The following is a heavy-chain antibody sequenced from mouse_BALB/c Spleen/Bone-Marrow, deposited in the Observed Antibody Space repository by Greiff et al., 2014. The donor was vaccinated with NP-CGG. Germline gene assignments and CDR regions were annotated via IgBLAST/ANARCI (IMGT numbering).Heavy chain of an antibody. V-gene: IGHV2-9*02. CDR3: AREGRGYYGSSGAAMDY. J-gene: IGHJ4*01. CDR1: GFSLTSYG. D-gene: IGHD1-1*01. CDR2: IWAGGST. Sequence: VMLVESGPGLVAPSQSLSITCTVSGFSLTSYGVHWVRQPPGKGPEWLGVIWAGGSTSYNSALMSRLSINQDNSKSQVFLKLNSLQTDDTATYYCAREGRGYYGSSGAAMDYWGQGTSVTVSS.